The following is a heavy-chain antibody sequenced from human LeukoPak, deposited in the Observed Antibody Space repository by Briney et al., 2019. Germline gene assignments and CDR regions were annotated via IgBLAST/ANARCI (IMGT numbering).Heavy chain of an antibody. Sequence: GASVKVSCKASGYNLTSDYMHWVRQAPGQGLERLGIIDPGGGGTTYAQKLQGRVTMTRDTSTSAVYMALSSLRSEDTAIYYCARAKDMVVIDSWGQGTLVTVSS. CDR3: ARAKDMVVIDS. CDR2: IDPGGGGT. CDR1: GYNLTSDY. V-gene: IGHV1-46*04. D-gene: IGHD3-10*01. J-gene: IGHJ4*02.